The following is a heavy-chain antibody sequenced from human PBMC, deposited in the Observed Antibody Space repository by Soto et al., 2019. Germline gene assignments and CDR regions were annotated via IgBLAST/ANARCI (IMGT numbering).Heavy chain of an antibody. CDR3: ARGSTGSAYSRFDS. CDR1: GYTFSSYA. Sequence: QVQLVQSGAEEKKPGASVKVSCKASGYTFSSYAMHWVRQAPGQRLEWMGWINAGNGDTKYSQKLQGRVTITRDTSATTAYMELSSLRSEDTAVYYCARGSTGSAYSRFDSWGQGTLVTVSS. J-gene: IGHJ5*01. D-gene: IGHD2-15*01. V-gene: IGHV1-3*05. CDR2: INAGNGDT.